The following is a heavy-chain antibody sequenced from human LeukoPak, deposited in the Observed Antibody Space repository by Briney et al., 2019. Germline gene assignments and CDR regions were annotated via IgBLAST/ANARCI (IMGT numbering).Heavy chain of an antibody. Sequence: ASVKVSCKTSGYTFTNYGISWVRQAPGQGLEWMGWVSPYNGATKYIESLQGRVSMTTDRSSSTSYLDLNNLRSDDTALYFCARDQRLDNFDETGHSDIWGQGTLVTVSS. CDR2: VSPYNGAT. CDR3: ARDQRLDNFDETGHSDI. CDR1: GYTFTNYG. J-gene: IGHJ4*02. V-gene: IGHV1-18*01. D-gene: IGHD1-1*01.